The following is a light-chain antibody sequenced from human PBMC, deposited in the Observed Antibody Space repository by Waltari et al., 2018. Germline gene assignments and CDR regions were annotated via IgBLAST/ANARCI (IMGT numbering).Light chain of an antibody. CDR1: QSISSY. Sequence: DIQMTQSQSSLSASVGDRVTITCRASQSISSYLDWYQQKPGKAPKLLIYGASSLQVGVPARFSGSGSGTDFTLTSSSLQPEDCATYYCQQSYRTPRTFGQGTKVEIE. V-gene: IGKV1-39*01. CDR3: QQSYRTPRT. CDR2: GAS. J-gene: IGKJ1*01.